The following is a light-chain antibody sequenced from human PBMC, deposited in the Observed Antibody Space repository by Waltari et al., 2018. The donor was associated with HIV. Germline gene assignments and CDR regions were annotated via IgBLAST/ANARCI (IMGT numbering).Light chain of an antibody. CDR1: QGIGKD. Sequence: DIQMTQSHSSLSAPLGDRVTITCRASQGIGKDVGWYQQKPGKAPERLIYGASTRHVGVPSRFSGGGSGTEFILTINSLQPEDSASYFCLQLKTFPRTFGQGTKV. V-gene: IGKV1-17*01. J-gene: IGKJ1*01. CDR2: GAS. CDR3: LQLKTFPRT.